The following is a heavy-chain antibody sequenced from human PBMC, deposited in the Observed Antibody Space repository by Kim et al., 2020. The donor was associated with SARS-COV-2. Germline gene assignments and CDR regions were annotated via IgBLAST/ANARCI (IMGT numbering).Heavy chain of an antibody. J-gene: IGHJ4*02. V-gene: IGHV3-30*04. CDR3: ARDLLGYCTGGVCSAFDY. CDR1: GFTFSSYA. Sequence: GGSLRLSCAASGFTFSSYAMHWVRQAPGKGLEWVAVISYDGSNKYYVDSVKGRFTISRDNSKNTLYLQMNSLRAEDTAVYYCARDLLGYCTGGVCSAFDYWGQGTLVTVSS. D-gene: IGHD2-8*02. CDR2: ISYDGSNK.